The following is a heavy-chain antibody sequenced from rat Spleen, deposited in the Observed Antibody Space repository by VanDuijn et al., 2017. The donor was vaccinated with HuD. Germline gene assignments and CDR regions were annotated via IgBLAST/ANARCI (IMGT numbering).Heavy chain of an antibody. CDR1: GFSLTSYH. D-gene: IGHD1-12*02. CDR2: MWYDGDT. V-gene: IGHV2-32*01. CDR3: ARAFPDGPFYYDIINA. Sequence: QVQLKESGPGLVQPSQTLSLACTVSGFSLTSYHVHWVRQPSGKGPEWMGRMWYDGDTAYNSALKSRLSIRRDTSKSQVFLKMNSLQTEDTAIYYCARAFPDGPFYYDIINAWGQGASVTVSS. J-gene: IGHJ4*01.